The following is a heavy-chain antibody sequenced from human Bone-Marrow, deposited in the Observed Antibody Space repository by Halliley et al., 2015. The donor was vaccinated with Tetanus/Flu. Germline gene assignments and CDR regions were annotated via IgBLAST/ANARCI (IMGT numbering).Heavy chain of an antibody. CDR3: ARDESQFLKGYVANHFYGMDV. D-gene: IGHD3-16*01. CDR1: GFTFRNYA. J-gene: IGHJ6*02. Sequence: SLRLSCAASGFTFRNYAMHWVRQAPGKGLEWVAVISHDRSNRYYADPVRGRLTISRDNSNNRLYLEMNNLRVEDTAVYYCARDESQFLKGYVANHFYGMDVWGQGTTVTVSS. CDR2: ISHDRSNR. V-gene: IGHV3-30*03.